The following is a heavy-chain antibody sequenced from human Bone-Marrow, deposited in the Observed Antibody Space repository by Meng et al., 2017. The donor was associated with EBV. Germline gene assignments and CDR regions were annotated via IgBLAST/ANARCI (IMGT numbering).Heavy chain of an antibody. V-gene: IGHV1-3*01. CDR2: INVGNGDT. CDR1: GYTFTSYA. J-gene: IGHJ5*02. Sequence: QVHLVQSGAEVKKPVASVKVSCEASGYTFTSYAMHWVRQAPGQRLEWMGWINVGNGDTKYSQKFHGRVTITRDTSATTAYMELSSLTSEDTAVYYCARDSTGDSRRFDPWGQGTLVTVSS. D-gene: IGHD3-22*01. CDR3: ARDSTGDSRRFDP.